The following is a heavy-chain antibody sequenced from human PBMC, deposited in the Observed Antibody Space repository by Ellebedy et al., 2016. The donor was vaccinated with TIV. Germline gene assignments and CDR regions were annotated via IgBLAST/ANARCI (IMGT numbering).Heavy chain of an antibody. J-gene: IGHJ4*02. CDR1: GYTFNTYY. CDR3: ARDHYYDSSGYAWIDY. D-gene: IGHD3-22*01. CDR2: INPSGGST. Sequence: ASVKVSCKASGYTFNTYYMHWVRQAPGQGLEWMGIINPSGGSTNYAQKFPGRVTMTRDPSTTTVYMELSSLRSEDTAVYYCARDHYYDSSGYAWIDYWGQGTLVTVSS. V-gene: IGHV1-46*02.